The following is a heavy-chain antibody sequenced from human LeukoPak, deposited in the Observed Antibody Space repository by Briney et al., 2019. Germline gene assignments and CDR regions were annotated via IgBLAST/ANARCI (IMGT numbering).Heavy chain of an antibody. CDR2: IYYSGST. D-gene: IGHD6-6*01. Sequence: PSETLSLTCTVSGGSISSYYWSWIRQPPGKGLEWIGYIYYSGSTNYNPSLKSRVNISVDTSKNQFSLKLSSVTAADTAVYYCARLGSSSSHYYYYYGMDVWGQGTTVTVSS. J-gene: IGHJ6*02. CDR3: ARLGSSSSHYYYYYGMDV. CDR1: GGSISSYY. V-gene: IGHV4-59*08.